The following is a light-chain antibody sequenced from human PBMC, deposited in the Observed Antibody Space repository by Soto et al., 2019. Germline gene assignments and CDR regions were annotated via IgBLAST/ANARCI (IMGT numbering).Light chain of an antibody. V-gene: IGKV1-5*01. Sequence: DVQMTQSPSTLSASVGDRVTITCRASQSVTSWLAWYQQKPGKAPKVLIYDASSLESGAPSRFSGSAPGTEFTLTISSLHPDDFATYYCHHYNSYPGTFGQGTKVEIK. CDR2: DAS. CDR1: QSVTSW. J-gene: IGKJ1*01. CDR3: HHYNSYPGT.